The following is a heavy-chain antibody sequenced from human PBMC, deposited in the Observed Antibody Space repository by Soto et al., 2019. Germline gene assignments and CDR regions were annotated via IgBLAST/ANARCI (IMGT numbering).Heavy chain of an antibody. J-gene: IGHJ4*02. Sequence: EVQLVESGGGLVQPGGSLRLSCAASGFTFTNYYMSWVRKAQGKGLEWGANINEDGSERYYVDSVKGRFTVSRDNAKNSLYLQMNSLRAEDTAIYYCAKWGGGGSDYWGQGSLVTVSS. D-gene: IGHD1-26*01. CDR3: AKWGGGGSDY. CDR1: GFTFTNYY. V-gene: IGHV3-7*01. CDR2: INEDGSER.